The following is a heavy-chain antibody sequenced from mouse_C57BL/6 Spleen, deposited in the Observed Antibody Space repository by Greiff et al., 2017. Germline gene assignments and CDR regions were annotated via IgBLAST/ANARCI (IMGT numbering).Heavy chain of an antibody. CDR3: ARGERFAY. CDR2: IDPSDSYT. Sequence: QVQLQQPGAELVMPGASVKLSCKASGYTFTSYWMHWVKQRPGQGLEWIGEIDPSDSYTNHNQKFKGKSTLTVDKSSSTAYMQLSSLTSEDSAVYYCARGERFAYWGQGTLVTVSA. J-gene: IGHJ3*01. CDR1: GYTFTSYW. V-gene: IGHV1-69*01.